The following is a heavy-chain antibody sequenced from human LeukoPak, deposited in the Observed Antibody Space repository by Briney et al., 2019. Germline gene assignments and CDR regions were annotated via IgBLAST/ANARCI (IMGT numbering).Heavy chain of an antibody. CDR2: ISYDGPKK. CDR3: ARVSNAYNYGYDAIDI. Sequence: GGSLRLSCTASGFTFNTYTMNWVRQAPGKGLEWVAVISYDGPKKYYADSVKGRFTISRDNSKNTLFLQMNSLRADDTAVYYCARVSNAYNYGYDAIDIWGQGTVVTVSS. V-gene: IGHV3-30*04. CDR1: GFTFNTYT. J-gene: IGHJ3*02. D-gene: IGHD5-18*01.